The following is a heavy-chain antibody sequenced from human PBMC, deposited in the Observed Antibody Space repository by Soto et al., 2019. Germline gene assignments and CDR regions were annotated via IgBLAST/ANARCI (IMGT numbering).Heavy chain of an antibody. CDR1: GFTFSSYS. CDR3: ERAGEYSSSSFDY. D-gene: IGHD6-6*01. V-gene: IGHV3-21*01. Sequence: GGSLRLSCAASGFTFSSYSMNWVRQAPGKGLEWVSSISSSSSYIYYADSVKGRFTISRDNAKNSLYLQMNSLRAEDTAVYYCERAGEYSSSSFDYWGQGTLVTVSS. CDR2: ISSSSSYI. J-gene: IGHJ4*02.